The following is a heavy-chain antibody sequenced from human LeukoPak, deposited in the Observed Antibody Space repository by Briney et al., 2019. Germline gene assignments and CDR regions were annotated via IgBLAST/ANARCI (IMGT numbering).Heavy chain of an antibody. CDR3: ARDGGLDWDLLFDY. Sequence: SETLSLTCTVSGYSLSSGYYWGWIRQPPGKGLEWIGSIYHSGSTYYNPSLKSRVTISVDTSKNQFSLKLSSVTAADTAVYYCARDGGLDWDLLFDYWGQGTLVTVSS. CDR1: GYSLSSGYY. D-gene: IGHD1-26*01. V-gene: IGHV4-38-2*02. CDR2: IYHSGST. J-gene: IGHJ4*02.